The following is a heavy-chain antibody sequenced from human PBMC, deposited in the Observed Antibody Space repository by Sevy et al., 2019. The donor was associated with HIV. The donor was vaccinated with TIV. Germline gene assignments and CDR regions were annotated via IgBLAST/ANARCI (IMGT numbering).Heavy chain of an antibody. CDR2: IYYNGHI. CDR1: GGSITSLY. J-gene: IGHJ4*02. V-gene: IGHV4-59*08. Sequence: SETLSLTCTVSGGSITSLYWNWIRQPPGKGLEWIATIYYNGHINYNPSLKSRVTLSLETSKNQLSLRLSSVTAADTAMYYCAGENAWGRGYSWGQGTLVTVSS. CDR3: AGENAWGRGYS. D-gene: IGHD1-26*01.